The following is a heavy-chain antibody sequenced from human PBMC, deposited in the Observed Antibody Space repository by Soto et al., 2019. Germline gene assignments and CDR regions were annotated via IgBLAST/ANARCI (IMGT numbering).Heavy chain of an antibody. V-gene: IGHV4-4*07. CDR3: ARDETPKAFDT. Sequence: SETLCITCTISVGSFSNNNWSWIRQPAGKGLELIGRVYVTGSTNYNPSLKSRVTMSVDTSKNQFSLKLSSVTAADTAVYYCARDETPKAFDTWGQGTLVTVSS. CDR1: VGSFSNNN. CDR2: VYVTGST. J-gene: IGHJ3*02. D-gene: IGHD2-15*01.